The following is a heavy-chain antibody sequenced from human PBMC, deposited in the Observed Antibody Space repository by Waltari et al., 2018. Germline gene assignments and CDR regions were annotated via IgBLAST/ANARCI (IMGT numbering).Heavy chain of an antibody. CDR2: MKPNSGNT. J-gene: IGHJ3*02. CDR3: ARVDNTAFDI. D-gene: IGHD2-2*03. Sequence: QVQLVQSGAEVKKPGASVKVSCKASGYTFTSYDINWVRQATGHGLEWMGWMKPNSGNTGCAQKVQGRVTMTRNTSISTADMELSSLRSEDTAVYYCARVDNTAFDIWGQGTMVTVSS. V-gene: IGHV1-8*01. CDR1: GYTFTSYD.